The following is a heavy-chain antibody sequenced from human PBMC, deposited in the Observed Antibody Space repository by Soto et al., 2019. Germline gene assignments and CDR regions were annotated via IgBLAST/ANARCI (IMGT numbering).Heavy chain of an antibody. D-gene: IGHD2-8*02. CDR1: GYTFSNYA. Sequence: QVHLVQPGAEVKKPGSSVRVSCKTYGYTFSNYAISWVRQAPGQGLEWMGWITTGSGYTNYAHDRVTMNKDASTYTAYLEVTSLRSDDTAIYYCARDRVYTGGSDADYWGQGTLVTVSS. CDR2: ITTGSGYT. J-gene: IGHJ4*02. CDR3: ARDRVYTGGSDADY. V-gene: IGHV1-18*01.